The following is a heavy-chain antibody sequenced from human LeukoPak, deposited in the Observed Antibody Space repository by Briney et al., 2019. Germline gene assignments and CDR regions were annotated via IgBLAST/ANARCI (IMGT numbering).Heavy chain of an antibody. Sequence: GGSLRLSCAASGFTFSSYGMHWVRQAPGKGLEWVAFIRYDGSNKYYADSVKGRFTISRDNSKNTLYLQMNSLRAEDTAVYYCARDSADLNYYDSSGYWWGQGTLVTVSS. CDR1: GFTFSSYG. D-gene: IGHD3-22*01. CDR2: IRYDGSNK. V-gene: IGHV3-30*02. CDR3: ARDSADLNYYDSSGYW. J-gene: IGHJ4*02.